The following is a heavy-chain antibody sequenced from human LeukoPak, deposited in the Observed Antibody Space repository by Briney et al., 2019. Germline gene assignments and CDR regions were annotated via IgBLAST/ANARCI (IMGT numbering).Heavy chain of an antibody. V-gene: IGHV3-21*01. D-gene: IGHD5-18*01. J-gene: IGHJ4*02. CDR3: ARDSRVQLWLRTQSRFDY. CDR2: ISSSSSYI. Sequence: GGSLRLSCAASGFTFSSYSMNWVRQAPGKGLEWVSSISSSSSYIYYADSVKGRFTISRDNAKNSLYLQMNSLRAEDTAVYYCARDSRVQLWLRTQSRFDYWGRGTLVTVSS. CDR1: GFTFSSYS.